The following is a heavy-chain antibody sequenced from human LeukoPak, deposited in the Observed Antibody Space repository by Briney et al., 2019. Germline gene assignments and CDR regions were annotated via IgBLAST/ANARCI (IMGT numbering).Heavy chain of an antibody. J-gene: IGHJ6*04. CDR1: GFTFSSYG. Sequence: GGSLRLSCAASGFTFSSYGMHWVRQAPGKGLEWVSAISGSGGSTYYADSVKGRFTISRDNSKNTLYLQMNSLRAEDTAVYYCAELGITMIGGVWGKGTTVTISS. V-gene: IGHV3-23*01. CDR3: AELGITMIGGV. CDR2: ISGSGGST. D-gene: IGHD3-10*02.